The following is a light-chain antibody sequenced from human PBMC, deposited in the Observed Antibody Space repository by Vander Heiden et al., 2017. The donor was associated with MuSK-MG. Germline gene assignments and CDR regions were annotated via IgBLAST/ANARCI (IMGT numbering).Light chain of an antibody. CDR3: QQSDSTPPFT. CDR2: AAS. V-gene: IGKV1-39*01. Sequence: DIQMPQSPSSLSASVGDRVTITCRASQSISSYLNWYQQKPGKAPKLLIYAASSLQSGVPSRFSGSGYGTDFTLTSSSLQPEDFAAYYCQQSDSTPPFTFGHGTKVDIK. J-gene: IGKJ3*01. CDR1: QSISSY.